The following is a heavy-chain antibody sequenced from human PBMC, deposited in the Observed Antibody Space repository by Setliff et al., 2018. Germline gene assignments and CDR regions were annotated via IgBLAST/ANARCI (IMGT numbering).Heavy chain of an antibody. V-gene: IGHV3-7*01. J-gene: IGHJ4*02. Sequence: HPGGSLRLSCAASGFTFSSYWTSWVRQAPGKGLEWVANIKQDGSEKYYVDSVKGRFTISRDNAKNSLYLQMNSLRAEDTAVYYCARDGGEYWGQGTLVTVSS. CDR3: ARDGGEY. CDR1: GFTFSSYW. CDR2: IKQDGSEK. D-gene: IGHD3-16*01.